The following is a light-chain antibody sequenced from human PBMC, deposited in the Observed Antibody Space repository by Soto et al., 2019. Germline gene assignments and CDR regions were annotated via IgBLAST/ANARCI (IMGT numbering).Light chain of an antibody. CDR1: SSHIGGNS. CDR2: DDN. J-gene: IGLJ1*01. Sequence: QSVLTQPPSVSAAPGQKVTISCSGSSSHIGGNSVSWYQQLPGTAPKLLIYDDNKRPSGIPDRFSGSRSGTSATLGITGFQTGDEADYYCGSWDSSLSAYVFGTGTKVTGL. V-gene: IGLV1-51*01. CDR3: GSWDSSLSAYV.